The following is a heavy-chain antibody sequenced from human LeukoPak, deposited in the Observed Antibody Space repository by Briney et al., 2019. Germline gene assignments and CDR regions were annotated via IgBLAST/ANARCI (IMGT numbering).Heavy chain of an antibody. V-gene: IGHV3-66*02. CDR1: GFIVSGSY. CDR2: IYTDGRI. Sequence: GGSLRLSCGGSGFIVSGSYMSWVRQAPGKGLEWVSMIYTDGRIYYADSVKGRFTISRDNSKNTLFLQMNSLRAEDTAVYYCASSGRSENTNFDYWGQGTLVTVSS. D-gene: IGHD1-26*01. CDR3: ASSGRSENTNFDY. J-gene: IGHJ4*02.